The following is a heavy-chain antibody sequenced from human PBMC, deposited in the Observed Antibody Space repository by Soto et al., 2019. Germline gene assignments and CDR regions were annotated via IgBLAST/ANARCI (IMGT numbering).Heavy chain of an antibody. CDR3: ARSRIAAAGTGETYYYYYYMDV. Sequence: SETLSLTCTVSGGSISSYYWSWIRQPPGKGLEWIGYIYYSGSTNYNPSLKSRVTISVDTSKNQFSLKLSSVTAADTAVYYCARSRIAAAGTGETYYYYYYMDVWSKGTTVTVSS. CDR2: IYYSGST. D-gene: IGHD6-13*01. CDR1: GGSISSYY. V-gene: IGHV4-59*08. J-gene: IGHJ6*03.